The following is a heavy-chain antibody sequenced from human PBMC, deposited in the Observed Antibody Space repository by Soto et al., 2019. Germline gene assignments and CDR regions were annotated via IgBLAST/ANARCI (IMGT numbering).Heavy chain of an antibody. D-gene: IGHD6-19*01. V-gene: IGHV1-69*13. Sequence: SVKVSCKASGGTFSSYAISWVRQAPGQGLEWMGGIIPIFGTANYAQKFQGRVTITADESTSTAHMELSSLRSEDTAVYYCARDSQWLAPYYYYGMDVWGQGTTVTVSS. J-gene: IGHJ6*02. CDR1: GGTFSSYA. CDR3: ARDSQWLAPYYYYGMDV. CDR2: IIPIFGTA.